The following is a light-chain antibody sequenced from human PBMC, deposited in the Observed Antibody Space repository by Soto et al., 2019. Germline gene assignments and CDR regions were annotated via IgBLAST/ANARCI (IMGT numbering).Light chain of an antibody. J-gene: IGKJ5*01. CDR2: GAS. CDR3: QQYNSWPLS. CDR1: QSINNY. V-gene: IGKV1-16*02. Sequence: DIQMTQSPSSLSASVGDRVTITCRASQSINNYFAWYQQKSGKAPNLLIYGASIWESGVPAKFSGSGSETDFTLTISGLQSEDFAAYYCQQYNSWPLSFGQGTRLEIK.